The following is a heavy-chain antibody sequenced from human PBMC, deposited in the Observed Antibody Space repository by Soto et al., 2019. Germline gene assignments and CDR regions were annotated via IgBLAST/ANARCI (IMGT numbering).Heavy chain of an antibody. CDR1: GFTFTSSA. CDR2: IVVGSGNT. CDR3: AAPRPNRYYYYYMDV. Sequence: GASVKVSCKASGFTFTSSAMQWLRQARGQRLEKKGWIVVGSGNTNYAQKFQERVTITRDMSSSTAYMELSSLRSEDTAVYYCAAPRPNRYYYYYMDVWGKGTTVTVSS. J-gene: IGHJ6*03. V-gene: IGHV1-58*02.